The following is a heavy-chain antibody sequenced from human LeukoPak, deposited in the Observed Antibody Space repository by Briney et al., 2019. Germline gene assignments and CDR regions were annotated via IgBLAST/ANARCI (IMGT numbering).Heavy chain of an antibody. CDR3: AREATVTTNAFDI. Sequence: GGSLRLSCAVSGFTFSSHWMSWVRQAPGKGLEWVANIKQDGSETYYADSVKGRFTISRDNAKNSLYLQMNSLRAEDTAVYYCAREATVTTNAFDIWGQGTMVTVSS. CDR2: IKQDGSET. CDR1: GFTFSSHW. V-gene: IGHV3-7*01. D-gene: IGHD4-11*01. J-gene: IGHJ3*02.